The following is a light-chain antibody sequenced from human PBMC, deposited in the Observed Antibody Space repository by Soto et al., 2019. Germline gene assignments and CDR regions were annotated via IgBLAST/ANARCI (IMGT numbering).Light chain of an antibody. CDR3: SSYTSSSTPLYV. CDR2: HVS. J-gene: IGLJ1*01. V-gene: IGLV2-14*01. Sequence: QSALTQPASVSGSPGQSITISCTGTSSDVGGYNYVSWYQQHPGKAPKLMIYHVSNRPSGVSNRFSGSKSGNTASLTISGLQAEDEADYYCSSYTSSSTPLYVFGTGTKVTVL. CDR1: SSDVGGYNY.